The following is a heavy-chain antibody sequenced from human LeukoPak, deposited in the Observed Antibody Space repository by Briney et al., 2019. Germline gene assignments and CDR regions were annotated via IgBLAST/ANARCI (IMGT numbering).Heavy chain of an antibody. Sequence: ASVKVSCKASGYTFTSYDINRVRQATGQGLEWMGWMNPNSGNTGYAQEFQGRVTMTRNTSISTAYMELSSLRSEDTAVYYCARGEYSSSSDTEFDYWGQGTLVTVSS. CDR2: MNPNSGNT. D-gene: IGHD6-6*01. J-gene: IGHJ4*02. V-gene: IGHV1-8*01. CDR3: ARGEYSSSSDTEFDY. CDR1: GYTFTSYD.